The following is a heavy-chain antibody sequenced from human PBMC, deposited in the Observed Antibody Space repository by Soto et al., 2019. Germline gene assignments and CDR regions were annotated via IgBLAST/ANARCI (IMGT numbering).Heavy chain of an antibody. D-gene: IGHD6-25*01. Sequence: GGSLRLSCAASGFTVSSNYMSWVRQAPGKGLEWVSGIYSGGSTYYADSVKGRFTISRDNSKNTLYLQMNSLRAEDTAVYYCARDTGIAATGAPYGMDVWGQGTTVTVSS. V-gene: IGHV3-53*01. CDR3: ARDTGIAATGAPYGMDV. CDR1: GFTVSSNY. J-gene: IGHJ6*02. CDR2: IYSGGST.